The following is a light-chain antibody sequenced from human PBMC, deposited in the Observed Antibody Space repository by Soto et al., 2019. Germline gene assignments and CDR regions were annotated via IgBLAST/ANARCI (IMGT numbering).Light chain of an antibody. CDR1: QSINSW. CDR3: QQYNYYPYT. J-gene: IGKJ2*01. V-gene: IGKV1-5*01. CDR2: DAS. Sequence: DIQMTQSPSTLSASVGDRVTITCRASQSINSWLAWYQQKPGKAPNLLISDASSLECGVPSRFSGSGSGTEFTLTISSLQPGDFATYYCQQYNYYPYTFGQGTKLEIK.